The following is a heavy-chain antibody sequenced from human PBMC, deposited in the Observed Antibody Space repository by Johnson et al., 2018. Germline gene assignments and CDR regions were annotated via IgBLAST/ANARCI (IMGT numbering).Heavy chain of an antibody. J-gene: IGHJ3*02. D-gene: IGHD3-22*01. Sequence: VQLVESGGGLVQPGGSXRLSCAASGFTFSSYDMHWVRQATGKGLEWVSAIGTAGDTYYPGSVKGRFTIPRENAKNSLYLHMNSLRAGDTAVYYCARDRGSYDSTTPSAFDIWGQGTMVTVSS. CDR3: ARDRGSYDSTTPSAFDI. CDR1: GFTFSSYD. CDR2: IGTAGDT. V-gene: IGHV3-13*01.